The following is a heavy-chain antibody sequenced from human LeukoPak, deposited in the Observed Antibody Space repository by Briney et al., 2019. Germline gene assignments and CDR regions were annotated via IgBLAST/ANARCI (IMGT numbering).Heavy chain of an antibody. CDR1: GFTFSSYS. CDR3: ASPGGGLASEGFDY. V-gene: IGHV3-21*01. Sequence: PGGSLRLSCAASGFTFSSYSMNWVRQAPGKGLEWVSSISSSSSSYIYYADSVKGRFTISRDNAKNSLYLQMNSLRAEDTAVYYCASPGGGLASEGFDYWGQGILVTVSS. D-gene: IGHD6-19*01. CDR2: ISSSSSSYI. J-gene: IGHJ4*02.